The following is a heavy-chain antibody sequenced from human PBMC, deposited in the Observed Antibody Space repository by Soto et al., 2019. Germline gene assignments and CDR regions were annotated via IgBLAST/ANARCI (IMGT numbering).Heavy chain of an antibody. CDR1: GFNFSSYA. CDR2: ISGSGGST. D-gene: IGHD5-12*01. CDR3: ANFYSGYWGYFDY. V-gene: IGHV3-23*01. J-gene: IGHJ4*02. Sequence: PGGSLRLSCAASGFNFSSYAMSWVRQDPGKGLEWVSAISGSGGSTYYADSVKGRFTISRDNSKNTLYLQMNSLRAEDTAVYYCANFYSGYWGYFDYWGQGTLVTVSS.